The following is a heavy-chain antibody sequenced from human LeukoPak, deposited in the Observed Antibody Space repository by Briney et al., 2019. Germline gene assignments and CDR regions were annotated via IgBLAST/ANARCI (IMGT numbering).Heavy chain of an antibody. CDR3: AKDGPYCGGITCYFRYFDL. V-gene: IGHV3-30*18. CDR2: ISNDGSII. J-gene: IGHJ2*01. CDR1: GFMFSDYG. D-gene: IGHD2-21*01. Sequence: GSLRLSCAASGFMFSDYGMHWVRQAPGKGLEWVAVISNDGSIIYYADSVKGRFTISRDNSKNTLHLQMNSLRPDDTAVYYCAKDGPYCGGITCYFRYFDLWGRGTLVTASS.